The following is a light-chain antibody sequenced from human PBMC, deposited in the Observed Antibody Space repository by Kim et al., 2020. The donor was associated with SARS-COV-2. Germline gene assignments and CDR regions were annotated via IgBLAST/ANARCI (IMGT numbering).Light chain of an antibody. J-gene: IGKJ1*01. CDR2: DAS. CDR1: QSVSRSN. Sequence: EIVLTQSPATLSLSPGERATLPCRASQSVSRSNLAWYQQKPGLAPRFLIYDASNRATGIPDRFSGSGSGTDFTLTISRLEPEDFAVYYCQQYGGSPWTFGQGTKVDIK. CDR3: QQYGGSPWT. V-gene: IGKV3D-20*01.